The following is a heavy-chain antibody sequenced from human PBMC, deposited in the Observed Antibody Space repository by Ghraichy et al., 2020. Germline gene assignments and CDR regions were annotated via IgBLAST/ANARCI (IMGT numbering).Heavy chain of an antibody. CDR2: ISAYNGNT. Sequence: ASVKVSCKASGYTFTSCGISWVRQAPGQGLEWMGWISAYNGNTNYAQKLQGRVTMTTDTSTSTAYMELRSLRSDDTAVYYCARGDCSSTSCYLLGYYGMDVWGQGTTVTVSS. CDR1: GYTFTSCG. J-gene: IGHJ6*02. CDR3: ARGDCSSTSCYLLGYYGMDV. V-gene: IGHV1-18*04. D-gene: IGHD2-2*01.